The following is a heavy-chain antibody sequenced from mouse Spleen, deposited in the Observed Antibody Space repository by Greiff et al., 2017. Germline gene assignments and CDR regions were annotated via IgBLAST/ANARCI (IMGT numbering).Heavy chain of an antibody. J-gene: IGHJ4*01. CDR2: ISNGGGST. CDR1: GFTFSDYY. CDR3: ARPATVVATDAMDY. D-gene: IGHD1-1*01. V-gene: IGHV5-12*01. Sequence: DVKLQESGGGLVQPGGSLKLSCAASGFTFSDYYMYWVRQTPEKRLEWVAYISNGGGSTYYPDTVKGRFTISRDNAKNTLYLQMSRLKSEDTAMYYCARPATVVATDAMDYWGQGTSVTVSS.